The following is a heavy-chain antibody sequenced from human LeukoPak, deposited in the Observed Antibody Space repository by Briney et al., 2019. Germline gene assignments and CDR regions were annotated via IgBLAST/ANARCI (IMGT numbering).Heavy chain of an antibody. J-gene: IGHJ4*02. Sequence: PGGSLRLSCAASGFTVSSNYMSWVRQAPGKGLEWVSVIYSGGSTYYADSVKGRFAISRDNSKNTLYLQMNSLRAEDTAVYYCAMATMPPWIDYWGQGTLVTVSS. D-gene: IGHD5-24*01. V-gene: IGHV3-53*01. CDR3: AMATMPPWIDY. CDR1: GFTVSSNY. CDR2: IYSGGST.